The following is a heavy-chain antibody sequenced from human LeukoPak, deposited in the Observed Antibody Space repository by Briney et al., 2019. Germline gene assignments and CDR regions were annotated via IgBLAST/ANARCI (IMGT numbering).Heavy chain of an antibody. V-gene: IGHV1-18*01. J-gene: IGHJ3*02. CDR3: ARDSKPPEGRAFDM. CDR2: ISVYNGNT. Sequence: ASVKVSCKASGYTFTSYGISWVRQAPGQGLEWMGWISVYNGNTSYAQKLQGRVTMTTDTSMSTAYMELRSLRSDDTAVYYCARDSKPPEGRAFDMWGQGTMVTVSS. CDR1: GYTFTSYG. D-gene: IGHD2/OR15-2a*01.